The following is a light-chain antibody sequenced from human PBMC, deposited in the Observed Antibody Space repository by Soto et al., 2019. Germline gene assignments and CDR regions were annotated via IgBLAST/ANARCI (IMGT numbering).Light chain of an antibody. CDR2: EVS. CDR1: SSDIGKYNL. V-gene: IGLV2-23*02. J-gene: IGLJ2*01. CDR3: YSNVGAWTFI. Sequence: QSALTQPASVSGSPGQSITISCTGSSSDIGKYNLVSWYQQQSGKAPKLILYEVSRRPSGVPTRFTGSKSGNTASLTISGLQPEDEADYYCYSNVGAWTFIFGGGTKLTVL.